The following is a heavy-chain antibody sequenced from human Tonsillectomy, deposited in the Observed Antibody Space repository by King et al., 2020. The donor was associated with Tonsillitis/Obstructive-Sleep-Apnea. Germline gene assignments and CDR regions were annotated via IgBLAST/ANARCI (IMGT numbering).Heavy chain of an antibody. D-gene: IGHD2-21*02. V-gene: IGHV1-2*06. J-gene: IGHJ1*01. CDR1: GYTFTDYY. CDR2: INPNSGGT. Sequence: VQLVQSGAEVKKPGASVKVSCKASGYTFTDYYMHWVRQDPGQGLEWMGRINPNSGGTNYAQKFQGRVTMTRDTSISTAYMELSRLKSDDTAVYYCARSFVVVAVIDHWGQGTLVTVSS. CDR3: ARSFVVVAVIDH.